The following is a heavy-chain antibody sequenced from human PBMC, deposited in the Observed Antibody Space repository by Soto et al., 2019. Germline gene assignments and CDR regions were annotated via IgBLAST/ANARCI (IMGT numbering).Heavy chain of an antibody. V-gene: IGHV1-69*13. CDR1: GGTFSSYA. D-gene: IGHD5-18*01. J-gene: IGHJ6*02. CDR2: IIPIFGAA. CDR3: ARAVDTAMVGRGYYYYGMDV. Sequence: SVKVSCKASGGTFSSYAISWVRQAPGQGLEWMGGIIPIFGAANYAQKFQGRVTITAGESTSTAYMELSSLRSEDTAVYYCARAVDTAMVGRGYYYYGMDVWGQGTTVTVSS.